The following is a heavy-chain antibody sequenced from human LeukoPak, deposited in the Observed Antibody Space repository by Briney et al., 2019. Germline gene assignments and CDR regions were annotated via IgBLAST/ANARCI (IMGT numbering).Heavy chain of an antibody. CDR3: ASLKYSYGLFYFDY. Sequence: GESLKISCKGSGYSFTSYWIGWVRQMPGKGLEWMGIIYPGDSDTRYSPSFQGQVTISADKSISTAYLHWSSLKASDTAMYYRASLKYSYGLFYFDYWGQGTLVTVSS. CDR2: IYPGDSDT. CDR1: GYSFTSYW. J-gene: IGHJ4*02. V-gene: IGHV5-51*01. D-gene: IGHD5-18*01.